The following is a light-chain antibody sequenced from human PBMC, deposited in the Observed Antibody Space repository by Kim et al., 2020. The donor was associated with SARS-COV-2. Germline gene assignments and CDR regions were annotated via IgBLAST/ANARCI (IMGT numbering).Light chain of an antibody. J-gene: IGLJ3*02. Sequence: SYELTQPSSVSVSPGQTARITCSGDVLAKKYARWFQQKPGQAPVLVIYKDSARPSGIPERFSGSSSGTTVTLTISGAQVEDEADYYCYSAADNNWVFGGGTQLTVL. V-gene: IGLV3-27*01. CDR1: VLAKKY. CDR3: YSAADNNWV. CDR2: KDS.